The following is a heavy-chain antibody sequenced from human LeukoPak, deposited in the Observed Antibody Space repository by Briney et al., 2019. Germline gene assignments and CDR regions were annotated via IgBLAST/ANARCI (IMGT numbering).Heavy chain of an antibody. Sequence: SETLSLTCTVSGGSISSYYWNWIRQPAGKGLEWIGRIYTSGTTNYNPSLKSRVTMSVDTSKNQFSLKLSSVTAADTAVYYCARYCSSTSCRGDYFDYWGQGTLVTVSS. J-gene: IGHJ4*02. CDR3: ARYCSSTSCRGDYFDY. CDR2: IYTSGTT. V-gene: IGHV4-4*07. D-gene: IGHD2-2*01. CDR1: GGSISSYY.